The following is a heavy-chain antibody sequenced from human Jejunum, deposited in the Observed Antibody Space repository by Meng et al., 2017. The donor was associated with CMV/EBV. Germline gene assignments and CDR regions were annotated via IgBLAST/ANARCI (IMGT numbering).Heavy chain of an antibody. CDR2: IKSKSDGGTT. CDR1: FSFSTYE. J-gene: IGHJ4*02. Sequence: FSFSTYEMSWVRQAPGKGLEWVGLIKSKSDGGTTDYAAPMKGRFFISRDDSKNTLSLQMNSLQIEDTAVYYCTTDPFSGAWSQEGYWGQGTRVTVSS. V-gene: IGHV3-15*01. CDR3: TTDPFSGAWSQEGY. D-gene: IGHD6-19*01.